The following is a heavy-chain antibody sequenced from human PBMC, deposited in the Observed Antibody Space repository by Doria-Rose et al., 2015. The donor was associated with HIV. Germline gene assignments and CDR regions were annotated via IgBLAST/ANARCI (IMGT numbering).Heavy chain of an antibody. V-gene: IGHV4-30-4*01. J-gene: IGHJ4*02. CDR3: ARARNYGFPHFFDF. D-gene: IGHD3-10*01. CDR1: GDSISSGDSF. CDR2: ISSSGTT. Sequence: QVRLQESGPGLVRPSQTLSLTCTVSGDSISSGDSFWSWIRQPPGKGPEWIGYISSSGTTYYYPSLRARLTISLGASKNQFSLNLNSVTAADTAVYYCARARNYGFPHFFDFWGQGTLVTVSS.